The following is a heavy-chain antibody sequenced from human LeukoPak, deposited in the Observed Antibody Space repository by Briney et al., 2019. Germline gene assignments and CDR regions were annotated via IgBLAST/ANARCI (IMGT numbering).Heavy chain of an antibody. CDR2: ISGSGGST. CDR1: GFTFSSYA. Sequence: GGSLRLSCAASGFTFSSYAMSWVRQAPGKGLEWVSAISGSGGSTYYADSVKGRFTISRGNSKNTLFLQMNSLRPEDTAVYYCARDPGGYFDYWGQGTLVTVSS. J-gene: IGHJ4*02. D-gene: IGHD3-10*01. V-gene: IGHV3-23*01. CDR3: ARDPGGYFDY.